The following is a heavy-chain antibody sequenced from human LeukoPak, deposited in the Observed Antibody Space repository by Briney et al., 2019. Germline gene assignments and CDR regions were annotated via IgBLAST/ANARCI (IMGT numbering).Heavy chain of an antibody. J-gene: IGHJ4*02. CDR2: IYYSGST. Sequence: PSETLSLTCTVSGGSISSSSYYWGWIRQPPGKGLEWIGSIYYSGSTYYNPSRKSRVTISVDTSKNQFSLKLSSVTAADTAVYYCARVRRLVYELLPRGGSFDYWGQGTLVTVSS. D-gene: IGHD5/OR15-5a*01. CDR3: ARVRRLVYELLPRGGSFDY. CDR1: GGSISSSSYY. V-gene: IGHV4-39*07.